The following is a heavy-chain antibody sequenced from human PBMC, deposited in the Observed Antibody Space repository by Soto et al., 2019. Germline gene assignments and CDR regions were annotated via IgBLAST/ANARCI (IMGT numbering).Heavy chain of an antibody. CDR2: ISPYNGNT. CDR1: VFTFITYG. D-gene: IGHD1-1*01. CDR3: ARVPPLPTGRVVF. V-gene: IGHV1-18*01. J-gene: IGHJ4*02. Sequence: QVQLVQSGAEVKRPGASVRVSCKASVFTFITYGINWVRQAPGQGLEWMGWISPYNGNTNYAQKFQGKVTMTTDTATSTAYMELRSLRSDVTAVYYCARVPPLPTGRVVFWGQGTLVTVSS.